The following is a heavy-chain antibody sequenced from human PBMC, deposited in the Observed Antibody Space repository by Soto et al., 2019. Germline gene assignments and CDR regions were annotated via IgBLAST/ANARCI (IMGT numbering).Heavy chain of an antibody. CDR3: ATIVGANDY. Sequence: SETLSLTCTVSGGSIYTYSWTWIRRPAGKGLEWIGHIYSSGSANYNPSLKSRVSMSVDTSKNQFPLKLNSVTAADTAVYYCATIVGANDYWGQGTLVTVSS. D-gene: IGHD1-26*01. CDR1: GGSIYTYS. V-gene: IGHV4-4*07. J-gene: IGHJ4*02. CDR2: IYSSGSA.